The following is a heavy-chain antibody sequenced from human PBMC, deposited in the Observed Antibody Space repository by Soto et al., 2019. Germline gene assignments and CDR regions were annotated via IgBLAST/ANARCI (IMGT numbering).Heavy chain of an antibody. CDR2: ISGNSGRI. CDR1: GFTFDDYA. D-gene: IGHD6-6*01. Sequence: EVQLVESGGGLVQPGRSLRLSCAASGFTFDDYAMHWVRQAPGKGLEWVSGISGNSGRIGFADSVKGRFTISRDNAKNSLYLQMNSLRAEDTALYYCAKGKAARPEAGYFDYWGQGTLVTVSS. CDR3: AKGKAARPEAGYFDY. J-gene: IGHJ4*02. V-gene: IGHV3-9*01.